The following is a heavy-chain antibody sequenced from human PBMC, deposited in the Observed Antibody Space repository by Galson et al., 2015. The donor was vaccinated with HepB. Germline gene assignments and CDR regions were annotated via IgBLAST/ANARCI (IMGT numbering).Heavy chain of an antibody. Sequence: SLRLSCAASGFTFSSYAMHWVRQAPGKGLEWVAVISYDGSNKYYADSVKGRFTISRDNSKNTLYLQMNSLRAEDTAVYYCARDGPSLLWFGESPNYYYYYGMDVWGQGTTVTVSS. D-gene: IGHD3-10*01. CDR3: ARDGPSLLWFGESPNYYYYYGMDV. CDR2: ISYDGSNK. J-gene: IGHJ6*02. CDR1: GFTFSSYA. V-gene: IGHV3-30*04.